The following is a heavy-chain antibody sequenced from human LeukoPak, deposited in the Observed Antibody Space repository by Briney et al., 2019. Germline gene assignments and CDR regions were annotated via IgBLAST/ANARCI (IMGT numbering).Heavy chain of an antibody. J-gene: IGHJ4*02. CDR3: ARDHGPDYYDSSGPPFGY. CDR1: GYTFTSYG. V-gene: IGHV1-18*01. CDR2: ISAYNGNT. D-gene: IGHD3-22*01. Sequence: ASVKVSCKASGYTFTSYGISWVRLAPGQGLEWMGLISAYNGNTNYAQKLQGRVTMTTDTSTSTAYMELRSLRSDDTAVYYCARDHGPDYYDSSGPPFGYWGQGTLVIVSS.